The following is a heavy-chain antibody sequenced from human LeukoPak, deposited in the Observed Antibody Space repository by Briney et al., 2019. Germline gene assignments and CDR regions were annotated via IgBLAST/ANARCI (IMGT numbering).Heavy chain of an antibody. D-gene: IGHD3-10*01. J-gene: IGHJ4*02. CDR3: ARNYYGSGSSDFDY. V-gene: IGHV3-20*04. CDR2: INWNGGGT. CDR1: GFTFDDYG. Sequence: PGGSLRLSCAASGFTFDDYGMSWVRQAPGKGLEWVSGINWNGGGTGYADTVKGRFTISRDNAKNSLYLQMNSLRAEDTALYSCARNYYGSGSSDFDYWGQGTLVTVSS.